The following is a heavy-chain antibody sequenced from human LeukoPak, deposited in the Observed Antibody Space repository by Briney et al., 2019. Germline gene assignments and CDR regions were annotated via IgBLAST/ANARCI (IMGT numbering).Heavy chain of an antibody. CDR1: GGSFSGYY. Sequence: SETLSLTCAVYGGSFSGYYWSWIRQPPGKGLEWIGEINHSGSTYYNPSLKSRVTISVDTSKNQFSLKLSSVTAADTAVYYCARQNDSGSYYVDAFDIWGQGTMVTVSS. V-gene: IGHV4-34*01. CDR3: ARQNDSGSYYVDAFDI. D-gene: IGHD1-26*01. CDR2: INHSGST. J-gene: IGHJ3*02.